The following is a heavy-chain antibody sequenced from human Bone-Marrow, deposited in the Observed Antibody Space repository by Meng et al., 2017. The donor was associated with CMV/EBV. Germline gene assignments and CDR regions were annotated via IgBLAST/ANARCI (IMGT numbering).Heavy chain of an antibody. CDR1: GYTFTYRY. J-gene: IGHJ4*02. CDR3: ARGRTVAGTGPLGRMDY. D-gene: IGHD6-19*01. CDR2: ITPFNGNT. V-gene: IGHV1-45*02. Sequence: QMQLLQSRAEVKKTGSSVQVSCKAAGYTFTYRYLHWVRQAPGQALEWMRWITPFNGNTNYAQKFQDRVTITRETSISTAYMDLSSMRFDDTAVYYRARGRTVAGTGPLGRMDYWGQGTLVTVSS.